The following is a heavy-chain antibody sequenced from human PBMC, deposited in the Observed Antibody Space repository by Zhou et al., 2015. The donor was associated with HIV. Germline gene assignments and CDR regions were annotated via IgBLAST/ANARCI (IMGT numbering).Heavy chain of an antibody. V-gene: IGHV3-30*19. Sequence: QVQLVESGGGVVQPGRSLRLSCAASGFTFSSYGMHWVRQAPGKGLEWVAVISYDGSNKYYADSVKGRFTISRDNAKNSLYLQMNSLRAEDTAVYYCAKDGGIVGATEAFDIWGQGTTVTVSS. J-gene: IGHJ3*02. CDR1: GFTFSSYG. CDR2: ISYDGSNK. D-gene: IGHD1-26*01. CDR3: AKDGGIVGATEAFDI.